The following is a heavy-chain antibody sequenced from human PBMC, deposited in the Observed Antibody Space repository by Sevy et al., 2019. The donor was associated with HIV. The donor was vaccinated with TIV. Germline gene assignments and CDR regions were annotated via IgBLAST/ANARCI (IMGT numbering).Heavy chain of an antibody. V-gene: IGHV3-21*01. D-gene: IGHD3-10*01. CDR2: ISSSSSYI. CDR1: GFTFSSYS. Sequence: GGSLRLSCAASGFTFSSYSMYWVRQAPGKGLEWVSSISSSSSYIYYADSVKGRFTISRDNAKNSLYLQMNSLRAEDTAVYDCARGPGEYYFDYWGQGTLVTVSS. CDR3: ARGPGEYYFDY. J-gene: IGHJ4*02.